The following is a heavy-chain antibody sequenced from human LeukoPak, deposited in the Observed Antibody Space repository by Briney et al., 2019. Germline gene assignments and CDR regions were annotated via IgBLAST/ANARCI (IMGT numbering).Heavy chain of an antibody. Sequence: GGSLRLSCAASGFTFSSCAMNWVRQAPGKGLEWVAVISYDGSNKYYADSVKGRFTIARDNSKNTLYLQMNSLRAEDTAVYYCARDPPRYYDSSGHYDYYYGMDVWGQGTTVTVSS. CDR3: ARDPPRYYDSSGHYDYYYGMDV. J-gene: IGHJ6*02. V-gene: IGHV3-30*14. CDR2: ISYDGSNK. D-gene: IGHD3-22*01. CDR1: GFTFSSCA.